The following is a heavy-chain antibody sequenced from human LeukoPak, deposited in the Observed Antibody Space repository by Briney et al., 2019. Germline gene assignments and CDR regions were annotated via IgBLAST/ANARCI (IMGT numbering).Heavy chain of an antibody. Sequence: GGSLRLSCAASGFTFSSYSMNWVRQAPGKGLEWVSSISSSSSYIYYADSVKGRFTISRDNSKNTLYLQMNSLRAEDTAVYYCAKESPGYYYGMDVWGQGTTVTVSS. J-gene: IGHJ6*02. CDR1: GFTFSSYS. V-gene: IGHV3-21*04. CDR2: ISSSSSYI. CDR3: AKESPGYYYGMDV.